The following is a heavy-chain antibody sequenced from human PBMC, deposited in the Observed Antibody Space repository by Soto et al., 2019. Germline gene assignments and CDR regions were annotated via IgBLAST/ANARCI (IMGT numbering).Heavy chain of an antibody. V-gene: IGHV3-30*18. CDR3: AKELPSSSGWLVGVDY. J-gene: IGHJ4*02. CDR1: GFTFSSYG. CDR2: ISYDGSNK. D-gene: IGHD6-19*01. Sequence: PGGPLRLSCAASGFTFSSYGMHWVRQAPGKGLEWVAVISYDGSNKYYADSVKGRFTISRDNSKNTRYLQMNSLRAEDTAVYYCAKELPSSSGWLVGVDYWGQGTLVTV.